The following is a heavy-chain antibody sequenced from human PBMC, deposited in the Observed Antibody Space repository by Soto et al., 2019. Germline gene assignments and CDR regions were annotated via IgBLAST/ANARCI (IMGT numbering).Heavy chain of an antibody. CDR3: ARAELERITMIVVVRGAFDY. CDR1: GYTFTSYA. Sequence: ASVKVSCKASGYTFTSYAMHWVRQAPGQRLEWMGWINAGNGNTKYSQKFQGRVTITRDTSASTAYMELSSLRSEGTAVYYCARAELERITMIVVVRGAFDYWGQGTLVTVSS. V-gene: IGHV1-3*01. CDR2: INAGNGNT. D-gene: IGHD3-22*01. J-gene: IGHJ4*02.